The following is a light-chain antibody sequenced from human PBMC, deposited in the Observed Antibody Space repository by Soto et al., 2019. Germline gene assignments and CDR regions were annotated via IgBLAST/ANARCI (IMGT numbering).Light chain of an antibody. CDR3: QQYGSSPGWT. CDR2: GAS. V-gene: IGKV3-20*01. Sequence: EIGLTQSPGTLSLSPGERATLSCRASQSVSSSYLAWYQQNPGQAPRLLIYGASSRATGIPDRFSGSGSWKDFTLTISRLEPEDFAVYYCQQYGSSPGWTFGQGTKVAIK. J-gene: IGKJ1*01. CDR1: QSVSSSY.